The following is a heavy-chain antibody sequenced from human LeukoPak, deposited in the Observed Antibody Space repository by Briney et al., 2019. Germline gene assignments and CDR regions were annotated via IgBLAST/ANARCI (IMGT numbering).Heavy chain of an antibody. CDR1: GGSFSGYY. CDR3: ARERQKERWFDP. CDR2: INHSGST. Sequence: SETLSLTCAVYGGSFSGYYWSWIRQPPGKGLEWIGEINHSGSTNYNPSPKSRVTISVDTSKNQFSLQLNSVTPEDTAVYYCARERQKERWFDPWGQGTLVTVSS. J-gene: IGHJ5*02. V-gene: IGHV4-34*01.